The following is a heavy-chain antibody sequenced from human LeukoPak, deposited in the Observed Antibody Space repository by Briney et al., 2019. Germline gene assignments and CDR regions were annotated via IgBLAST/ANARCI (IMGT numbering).Heavy chain of an antibody. D-gene: IGHD1-26*01. V-gene: IGHV1-18*01. CDR2: ISGYNGNT. Sequence: ASVKVSCKASGYTFTSYSINWVRQAPGQGLEWMAWISGYNGNTNYAQKFHGRVTLTRDTSTSTAYMELRSPRSDDTAVFYCARENSGSYREFDYWGQGTLVTVSS. J-gene: IGHJ4*02. CDR1: GYTFTSYS. CDR3: ARENSGSYREFDY.